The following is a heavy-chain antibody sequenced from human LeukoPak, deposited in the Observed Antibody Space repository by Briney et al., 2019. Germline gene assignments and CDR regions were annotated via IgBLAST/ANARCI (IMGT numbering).Heavy chain of an antibody. J-gene: IGHJ4*02. CDR2: ISGSTPAT. Sequence: GGSLRLSCVASGFPFSTYTMNWVRQAPGKGLEWVSAISGSTPATYYSASVNGRFTISRDNSKNTLFLQMNSLRAEDTAVYFCAKERQAGDYFTSDHWGQGTLVTVSS. CDR1: GFPFSTYT. V-gene: IGHV3-23*01. D-gene: IGHD4-17*01. CDR3: AKERQAGDYFTSDH.